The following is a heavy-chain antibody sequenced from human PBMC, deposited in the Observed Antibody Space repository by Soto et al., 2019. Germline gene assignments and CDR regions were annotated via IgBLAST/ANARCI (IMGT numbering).Heavy chain of an antibody. V-gene: IGHV5-10-1*01. CDR1: GYIFTSYW. CDR3: ARGPLYGDYLFLGIAGFDP. Sequence: GESLKISCNGSGYIFTSYWISWVRQMPGKGLEWMGRIDPSDSYTNYSPSFQGHVTISADKSISTAYLQWSSLKASDTAMYYCARGPLYGDYLFLGIAGFDPWGQGTLVTVSS. CDR2: IDPSDSYT. J-gene: IGHJ5*02. D-gene: IGHD4-17*01.